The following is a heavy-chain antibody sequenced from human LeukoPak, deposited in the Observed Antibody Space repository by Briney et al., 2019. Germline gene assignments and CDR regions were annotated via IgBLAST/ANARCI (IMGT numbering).Heavy chain of an antibody. J-gene: IGHJ4*02. D-gene: IGHD3-22*01. Sequence: ASVKVSCKASGYTFTSYGISWVRQAPGQGLEWMGIINPSGGSTGYAQKFQGRVTMTRDTSTSTVYMELRSLRSEDTAVYYCARDYYYGSTGYDSYYFDYWGQGTLVSVSS. CDR3: ARDYYYGSTGYDSYYFDY. V-gene: IGHV1-46*01. CDR1: GYTFTSYG. CDR2: INPSGGST.